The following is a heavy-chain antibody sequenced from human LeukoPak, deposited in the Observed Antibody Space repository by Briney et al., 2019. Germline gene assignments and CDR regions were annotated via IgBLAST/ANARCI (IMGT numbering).Heavy chain of an antibody. CDR1: GGSISGGDYI. CDR3: TRGLPSDKIDY. V-gene: IGHV4-30-4*01. Sequence: PSQTLSLTCTVSGGSISGGDYIWTWIRQPPGKGLEWIGRMHYGGSPSYNPSLQSRVTISADTSKDQFSLSLYSVTAADTAVYYCTRGLPSDKIDYWGQGTLVTVSS. CDR2: MHYGGSP. J-gene: IGHJ4*02. D-gene: IGHD2-15*01.